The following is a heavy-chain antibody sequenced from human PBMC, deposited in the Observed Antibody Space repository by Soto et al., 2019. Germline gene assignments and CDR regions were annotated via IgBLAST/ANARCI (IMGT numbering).Heavy chain of an antibody. CDR3: ARNFGATEYYYYYGMDV. V-gene: IGHV4-39*01. CDR2: IYYSGST. Sequence: SETLSITCTVSGGSISSSSYYWGWILQPPGKGLEWIGSIYYSGSTYYNPSLKSRVTISVDTSKNQFSLKLSSVTAADTAVYYCARNFGATEYYYYYGMDVWGQGTTVTVSS. CDR1: GGSISSSSYY. J-gene: IGHJ6*02. D-gene: IGHD1-26*01.